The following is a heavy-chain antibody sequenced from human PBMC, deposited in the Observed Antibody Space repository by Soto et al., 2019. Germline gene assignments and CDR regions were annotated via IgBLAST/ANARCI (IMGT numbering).Heavy chain of an antibody. CDR2: IIPLFGAT. J-gene: IGHJ5*02. Sequence: QVQLLQSGAEVKKPGSSMNVSCKTLGGTFSSHAVNWLRQAPGHRFEWIGGIIPLFGATNFAQKFQGRVTITADRSSNTVYMALSSLRLEDTALYYCARVAQVGSRWFDPWGQGTLVTVSS. CDR1: GGTFSSHA. D-gene: IGHD1-26*01. CDR3: ARVAQVGSRWFDP. V-gene: IGHV1-69*06.